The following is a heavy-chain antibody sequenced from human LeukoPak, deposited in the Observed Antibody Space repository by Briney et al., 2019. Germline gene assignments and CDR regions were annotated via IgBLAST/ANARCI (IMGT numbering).Heavy chain of an antibody. D-gene: IGHD3-22*01. CDR2: IYYSGST. Sequence: GSLRLSCAASGFTFSSYSMNWVRQAPGKGLEWIGSIYYSGSTYYNPSLKSRVTISVDTSKNQFSLKLSSVTAADTAVYYCAGDSSGYYYYYYYYMDVWGKGTTVTISS. V-gene: IGHV4-59*05. CDR1: GFTFSSYSMN. CDR3: AGDSSGYYYYYYYYMDV. J-gene: IGHJ6*03.